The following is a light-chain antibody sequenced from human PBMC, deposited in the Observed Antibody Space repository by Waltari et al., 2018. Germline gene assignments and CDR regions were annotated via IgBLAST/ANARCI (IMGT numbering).Light chain of an antibody. Sequence: QSVLTQAPSASGTPGRGVTVPCSGSASNIGANSVTWYQPVPGAAPKVLIYRSNQRPSGAPDRFSGSKSGTSASLAISGLRSEDVADYYCAAWDDRLDSYVFGTGTRVTIL. J-gene: IGLJ1*01. CDR1: ASNIGANS. V-gene: IGLV1-44*01. CDR3: AAWDDRLDSYV. CDR2: RSN.